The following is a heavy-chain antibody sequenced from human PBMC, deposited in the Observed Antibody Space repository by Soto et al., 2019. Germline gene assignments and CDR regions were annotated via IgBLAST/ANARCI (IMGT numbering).Heavy chain of an antibody. J-gene: IGHJ4*02. D-gene: IGHD2-15*01. CDR3: ARSSCRGGGCYRSAFDY. Sequence: SETLSLTCSVSGGSISRYYWSWIRQPPGKGLEWIGYIYYSGSTNYNPSLKSRVTISVDASKNQFSLKLSSVTAADTAVYYCARSSCRGGGCYRSAFDYWGQGSLVTVSS. CDR1: GGSISRYY. CDR2: IYYSGST. V-gene: IGHV4-59*01.